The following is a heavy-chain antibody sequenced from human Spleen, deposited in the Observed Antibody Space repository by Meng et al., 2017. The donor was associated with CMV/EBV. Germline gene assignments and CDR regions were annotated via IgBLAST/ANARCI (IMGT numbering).Heavy chain of an antibody. J-gene: IGHJ4*02. CDR2: ISSSGTTI. CDR3: ARGMSIAAPRFFVY. D-gene: IGHD6-6*01. CDR1: GFTFNTYS. V-gene: IGHV3-48*04. Sequence: GGSLRLSCAASGFTFNTYSMTWVRQAPGKGLEWVSYISSSGTTIHYADSVKGRFTISRDNGKNSLYLQMNSLRAEDTALYYCARGMSIAAPRFFVYWGQGALGTVSS.